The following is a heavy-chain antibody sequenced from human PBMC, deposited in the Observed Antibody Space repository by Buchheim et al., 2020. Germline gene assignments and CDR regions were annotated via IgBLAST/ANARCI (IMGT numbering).Heavy chain of an antibody. CDR1: GFTFSSYA. CDR2: ISGRGGST. V-gene: IGHV3-23*01. D-gene: IGHD5-12*01. Sequence: EVQLLESGGGLVQPGGSLRLSCAASGFTFSSYAMSWVRQAPGKGLEWVSAISGRGGSTYYADSVKGRFTISRDNSKNTLYLQMNSLRAEDTAVYYCAKDVLSGYVGRAYYFDYWGQRTL. J-gene: IGHJ4*02. CDR3: AKDVLSGYVGRAYYFDY.